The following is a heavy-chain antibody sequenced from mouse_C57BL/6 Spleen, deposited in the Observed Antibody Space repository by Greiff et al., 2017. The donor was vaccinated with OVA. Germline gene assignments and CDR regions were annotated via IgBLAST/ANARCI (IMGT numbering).Heavy chain of an antibody. CDR3: ARGDGGNYGYLDY. CDR2: INPNNGGT. CDR1: GYTFTDYY. Sequence: EVQLQQSGPELVKPGASVKISCKASGYTFTDYYMNWVKQSHGKSLEWIGDINPNNGGTSYNQKFKGKATLTVDKSSSTAYMELRSLTSEDSAVYYCARGDGGNYGYLDYWGQGTTLTVSS. V-gene: IGHV1-26*01. D-gene: IGHD1-1*02. J-gene: IGHJ2*01.